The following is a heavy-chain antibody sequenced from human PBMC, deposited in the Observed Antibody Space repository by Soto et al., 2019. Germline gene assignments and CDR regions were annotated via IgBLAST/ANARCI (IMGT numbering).Heavy chain of an antibody. CDR3: ARKGYSSSWYEGEFDP. Sequence: VASVKVSCKASGYTFTSYYMHWVRQAPGQGLEWMGIINPSGGSTSYAQKFQGRVTMTRDTTTSTVYMELSSLRSEDTAVYYCARKGYSSSWYEGEFDPWGQGTLVTVSS. CDR1: GYTFTSYY. J-gene: IGHJ5*02. V-gene: IGHV1-46*01. CDR2: INPSGGST. D-gene: IGHD6-13*01.